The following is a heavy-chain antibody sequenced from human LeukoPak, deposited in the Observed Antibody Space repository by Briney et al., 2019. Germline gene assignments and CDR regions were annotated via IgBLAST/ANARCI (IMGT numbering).Heavy chain of an antibody. Sequence: GGSLRLSCSASGFTFSSYAMHWVRQAPGKGLEYVSAISSNGGSTYYADSVKGRFTISRDNSKNTLYLQMSSLRAEDTAVYYCVKAGKYYGSGSYKYYYGMDVWGKGTTVTVSS. D-gene: IGHD3-10*01. CDR2: ISSNGGST. V-gene: IGHV3-64D*06. CDR3: VKAGKYYGSGSYKYYYGMDV. J-gene: IGHJ6*04. CDR1: GFTFSSYA.